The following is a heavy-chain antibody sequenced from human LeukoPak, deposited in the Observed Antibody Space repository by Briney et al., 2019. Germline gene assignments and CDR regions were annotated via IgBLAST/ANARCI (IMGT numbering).Heavy chain of an antibody. V-gene: IGHV3-30*02. CDR2: IRYDGGNK. J-gene: IGHJ3*02. D-gene: IGHD4-17*01. CDR3: AKPQEVTTDAFDI. Sequence: PGGSLRLSCAASGFTFSSYGMHWVRQAPGKGLEWVAFIRYDGGNKYYADSVKGRFTISRDNSKNTLYLQMNSLRAEDTAVYYCAKPQEVTTDAFDIWGQGTMVTVSS. CDR1: GFTFSSYG.